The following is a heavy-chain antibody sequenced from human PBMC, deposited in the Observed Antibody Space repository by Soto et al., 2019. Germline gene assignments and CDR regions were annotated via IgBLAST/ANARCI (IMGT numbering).Heavy chain of an antibody. D-gene: IGHD2-8*02. V-gene: IGHV4-34*01. CDR2: INHSGST. J-gene: IGHJ4*02. Sequence: PSVTLSLSCALHCTSFLGYYWTWLVQTPGTGLEWIGEINHSGSTNYNPSLKSRVTISVDTSKNQFSLKLTSVTAADTAVYYCARDKITGLFDYWGQGTLVTVS. CDR1: CTSFLGYY. CDR3: ARDKITGLFDY.